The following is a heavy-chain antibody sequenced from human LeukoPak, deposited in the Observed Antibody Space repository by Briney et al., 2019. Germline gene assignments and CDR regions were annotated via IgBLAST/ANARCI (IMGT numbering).Heavy chain of an antibody. J-gene: IGHJ4*02. V-gene: IGHV3-43*01. D-gene: IGHD3-10*01. CDR2: ISWEGDTT. CDR3: TRDTDYGSATNYFDS. CDR1: GFTFDDYA. Sequence: EGSLRLSCAASGFTFDDYAMHWVRQAPGKGLEWVALISWEGDTTYYADSVRGRFTISRDNSKNSLYLQMNSLRTEDTAFYYCTRDTDYGSATNYFDSWGQGTLVSVSS.